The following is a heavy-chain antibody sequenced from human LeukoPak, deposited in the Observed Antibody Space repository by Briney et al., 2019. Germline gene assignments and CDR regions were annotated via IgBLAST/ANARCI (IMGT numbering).Heavy chain of an antibody. D-gene: IGHD2-2*01. J-gene: IGHJ3*02. V-gene: IGHV1-69*05. CDR1: GRTFSSYA. CDR2: IIPIFGTA. CDR3: ARKMDQLSLNDAFDI. Sequence: ASVKVSCKASGRTFSSYAISWVRQAPGQGLEWMGRIIPIFGTANYAQKFQGRVTITTDESTSTAYMELSSLRSEDTAVYYCARKMDQLSLNDAFDIWGQGTMVTVSS.